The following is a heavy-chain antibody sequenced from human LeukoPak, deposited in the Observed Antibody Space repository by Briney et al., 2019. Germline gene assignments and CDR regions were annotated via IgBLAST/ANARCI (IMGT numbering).Heavy chain of an antibody. D-gene: IGHD3-10*01. CDR1: GLTFSSYA. J-gene: IGHJ4*02. CDR2: IKSKTDGGTT. Sequence: GGSLRLSCVASGLTFSSYAMSWVRQAPGKGLEWVGRIKSKTDGGTTDYAAPVKGRFTISRDDSKNTLYLQMNSLKTEDTAVYYCTTMGLWFGELPGHWGQGTLVTVSS. CDR3: TTMGLWFGELPGH. V-gene: IGHV3-15*01.